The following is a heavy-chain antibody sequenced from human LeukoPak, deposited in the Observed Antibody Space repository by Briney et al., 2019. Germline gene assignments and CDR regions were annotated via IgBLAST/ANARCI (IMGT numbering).Heavy chain of an antibody. CDR1: GDSVSSNSAA. J-gene: IGHJ4*02. CDR2: TYYRSKWSN. V-gene: IGHV6-1*01. D-gene: IGHD4-17*01. CDR3: ARGSNDYRDYSFDY. Sequence: SQTLSLTCAISGDSVSSNSAAWNWIRQSPSRGLEWLARTYYRSKWSNNYAVSVKSRITINSDTSKNQFALQLNSVTPEDTAVYYCARGSNDYRDYSFDYWGQGTLVTVSS.